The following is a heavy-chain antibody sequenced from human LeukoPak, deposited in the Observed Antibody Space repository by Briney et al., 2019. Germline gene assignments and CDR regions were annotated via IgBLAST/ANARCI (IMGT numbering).Heavy chain of an antibody. Sequence: ASVKISCKASGYTFTGYYMHSLRHAPGQGLEWMGWINPNSGGTNYAQKFQGRVTMTRDTSISTAYMELSRLRSDDPAVYYCARAGGDILTGPYYYYIDVWGKGTTVTVSS. D-gene: IGHD3-9*01. CDR3: ARAGGDILTGPYYYYIDV. J-gene: IGHJ6*03. CDR1: GYTFTGYY. CDR2: INPNSGGT. V-gene: IGHV1-2*02.